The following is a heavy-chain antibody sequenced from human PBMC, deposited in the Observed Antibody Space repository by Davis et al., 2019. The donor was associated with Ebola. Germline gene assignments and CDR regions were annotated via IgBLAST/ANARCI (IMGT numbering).Heavy chain of an antibody. CDR2: IYPGDSDT. D-gene: IGHD3-3*01. V-gene: IGHV5-51*01. J-gene: IGHJ6*02. CDR1: GYSFTSYW. CDR3: ARDPAIFGVVTTGAYYYGMDV. Sequence: GESLKISCKGSGYSFTSYWIGWVRQMPGKGLEWMGIIYPGDSDTRYSPSFQGQVTISADKSISTAYLQWSSLRSEDTAVYYCARDPAIFGVVTTGAYYYGMDVWGQGTTVTVSS.